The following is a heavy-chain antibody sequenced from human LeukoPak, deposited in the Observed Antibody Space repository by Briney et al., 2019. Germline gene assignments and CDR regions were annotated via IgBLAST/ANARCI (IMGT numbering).Heavy chain of an antibody. D-gene: IGHD1-7*01. CDR2: IYYSGST. V-gene: IGHV4-30-4*02. Sequence: PSETLSLTCTVSGGSISSGDYYWSWIRQPPGKGLEWLGYIYYSGSTYYNPSLKSRVTISVDTSKNQFSLKLSSVTAADTAVYYCARGGTRFYFDYWGQGTLVTVSS. CDR1: GGSISSGDYY. CDR3: ARGGTRFYFDY. J-gene: IGHJ4*02.